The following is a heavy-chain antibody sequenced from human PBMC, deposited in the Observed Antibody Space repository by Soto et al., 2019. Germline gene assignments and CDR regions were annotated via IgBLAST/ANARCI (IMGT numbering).Heavy chain of an antibody. Sequence: QVQLVESGGGVVQPGRSLRLSCAASGFTFRSYAMHWVRQAPGKGLEWVAFITYDGRNKCYADSVKGRFTISRDNSKNTLYLQMNSLRAEDTDVYYCAKESDAFDIWGQGTMVTVSS. CDR2: ITYDGRNK. CDR1: GFTFRSYA. V-gene: IGHV3-30*18. CDR3: AKESDAFDI. J-gene: IGHJ3*02.